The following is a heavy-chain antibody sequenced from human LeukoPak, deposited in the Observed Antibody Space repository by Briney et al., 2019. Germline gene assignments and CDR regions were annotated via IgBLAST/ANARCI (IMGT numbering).Heavy chain of an antibody. Sequence: PGGSLRLSCAASGFTFSSYWMSWVRQAPGKGLEWVANIKQDGSEKYYVDSVKGRFTISRDNAKNSLHLQMNSLRAEDTAVYYCARARDYGDFDYWGQGTLVTVSS. D-gene: IGHD4-17*01. CDR1: GFTFSSYW. V-gene: IGHV3-7*01. CDR3: ARARDYGDFDY. CDR2: IKQDGSEK. J-gene: IGHJ4*02.